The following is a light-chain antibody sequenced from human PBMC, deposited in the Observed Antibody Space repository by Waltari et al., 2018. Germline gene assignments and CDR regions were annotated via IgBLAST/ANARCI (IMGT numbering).Light chain of an antibody. V-gene: IGKV3-20*01. CDR2: AAS. CDR3: QHYLRLPVT. CDR1: QMSSRT. J-gene: IGKJ1*01. Sequence: EIVLTQSPGTLSLSPGERATLTCRASQMSSRTLFWYQKKPGQAPRLLIYAASNRATGIPDRFSGSGSGTDFSLTISRLEPEDFAVYYCQHYLRLPVTFGQGTKVEIK.